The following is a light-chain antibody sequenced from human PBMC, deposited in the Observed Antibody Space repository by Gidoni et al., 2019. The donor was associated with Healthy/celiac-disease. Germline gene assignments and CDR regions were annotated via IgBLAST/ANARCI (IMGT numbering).Light chain of an antibody. J-gene: IGKJ1*01. Sequence: ELVMPQSPATLSVSAGERATFFCRATQSVSSNLAWYQQKPGQAPRFLSYGAATRATGIAARFSGSGSGTEFIITISSLQSEDFAGYYCQQYNNWLWTFGQGTKVEIK. V-gene: IGKV3-15*01. CDR2: GAA. CDR3: QQYNNWLWT. CDR1: QSVSSN.